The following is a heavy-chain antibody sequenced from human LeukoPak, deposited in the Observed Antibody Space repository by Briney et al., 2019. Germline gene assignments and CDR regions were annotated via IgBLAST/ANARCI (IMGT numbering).Heavy chain of an antibody. V-gene: IGHV3-9*01. CDR2: LSWNGRST. J-gene: IGHJ6*02. CDR1: GFSFEDYG. D-gene: IGHD1-26*01. Sequence: GGSLRLSCAATGFSFEDYGMHWVRQPPGKGLEWGSGLSWNGRSTDYADSVKGRFTISRDNANNSLYLQLSSLRPEDTALYYCAKHMRATNTYYFYGLDVWGQGTTVTVSS. CDR3: AKHMRATNTYYFYGLDV.